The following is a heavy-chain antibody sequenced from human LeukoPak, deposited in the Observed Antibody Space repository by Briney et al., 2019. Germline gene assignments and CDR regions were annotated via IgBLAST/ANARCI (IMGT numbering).Heavy chain of an antibody. J-gene: IGHJ4*02. CDR1: GYPFTGYY. D-gene: IGHD3-22*01. CDR3: ATFPDYYDSSGYSY. Sequence: ASVKVSCKASGYPFTGYYMHWVRQAPGQGLEWMGWINPNSGGTNYAQKFQGRVTMTRDTSISTAYMELSRLRSDDTAVYYCATFPDYYDSSGYSYWGQGTLVTVSS. V-gene: IGHV1-2*02. CDR2: INPNSGGT.